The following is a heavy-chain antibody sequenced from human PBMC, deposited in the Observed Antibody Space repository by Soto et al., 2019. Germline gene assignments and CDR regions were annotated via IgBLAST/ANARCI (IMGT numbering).Heavy chain of an antibody. Sequence: ASVKVSCKASGGTFSSYTITWVRQAPGQGLEWMGWIIAYNGNANYAQKLQGRVTMTTDKSTSTAYMELRSLRSDDTAVYYCARDPPPPDYWGQGTLVTVS. J-gene: IGHJ4*02. V-gene: IGHV1-18*01. CDR3: ARDPPPPDY. CDR2: IIAYNGNA. CDR1: GGTFSSYT.